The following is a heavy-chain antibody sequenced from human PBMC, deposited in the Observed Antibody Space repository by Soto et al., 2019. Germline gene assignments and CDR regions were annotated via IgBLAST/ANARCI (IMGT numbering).Heavy chain of an antibody. Sequence: SVKVSCKASGCTFSSYAISWVRQAPGQGLEWMGGIIPIFGTANYAQKFQGRVTITADESTSTAYMELSSLRSEDTAVYYCARYYRGITMVQGPRDYWGQGTLVTVSS. V-gene: IGHV1-69*13. CDR2: IIPIFGTA. J-gene: IGHJ4*02. CDR1: GCTFSSYA. CDR3: ARYYRGITMVQGPRDY. D-gene: IGHD3-10*01.